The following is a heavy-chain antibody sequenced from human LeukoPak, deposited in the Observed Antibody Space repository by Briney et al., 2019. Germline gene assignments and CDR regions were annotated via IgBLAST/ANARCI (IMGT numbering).Heavy chain of an antibody. CDR3: ASGRITMVRGVWNLNSYFGY. CDR1: GFTFSSYE. D-gene: IGHD3-10*01. V-gene: IGHV4-39*07. J-gene: IGHJ4*02. CDR2: IYYSGST. Sequence: GSLRLSCAASGFTFSSYEMNWVRQPPGKGLEWIGSIYYSGSTYYNPSLKSRVTISVDTSKNQFSLKLSSVTAADTAVYYCASGRITMVRGVWNLNSYFGYWGQGTLVTVSS.